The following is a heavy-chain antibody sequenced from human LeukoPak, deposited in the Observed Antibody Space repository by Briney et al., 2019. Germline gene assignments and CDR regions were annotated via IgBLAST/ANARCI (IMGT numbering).Heavy chain of an antibody. J-gene: IGHJ3*02. CDR2: ISSSSSYI. Sequence: GGSLRLSCAASGFTFSSYSMNWVRQAPGRGLEWVSSISSSSSYIYYADTVRGRFTIPSHNPKNSLYLPTNSLRAEDTGVYYCVREAYGDYPRPRVFDIWGQRTMVTVSS. CDR3: VREAYGDYPRPRVFDI. V-gene: IGHV3-21*01. D-gene: IGHD4-17*01. CDR1: GFTFSSYS.